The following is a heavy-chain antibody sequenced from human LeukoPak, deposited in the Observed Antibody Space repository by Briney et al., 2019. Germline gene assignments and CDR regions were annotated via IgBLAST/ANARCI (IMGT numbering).Heavy chain of an antibody. D-gene: IGHD5-24*01. V-gene: IGHV1-2*02. J-gene: IGHJ4*02. CDR2: INPNSGGT. CDR3: ARGERDGYKPTLYYFDY. Sequence: ASVKVSCKASGYTFTGYYMHWVRPPPGQGLEWMGWINPNSGGTNYAQKFQGRVTMTRDTSISTAYMELSRLRSDDTAVYYCARGERDGYKPTLYYFDYWGQGTLVTVSS. CDR1: GYTFTGYY.